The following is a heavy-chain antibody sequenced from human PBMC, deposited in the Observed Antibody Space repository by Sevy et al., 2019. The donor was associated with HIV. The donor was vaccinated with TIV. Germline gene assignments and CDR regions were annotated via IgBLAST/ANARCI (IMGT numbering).Heavy chain of an antibody. Sequence: GGSLRLSCAASGFTFSTYWMHWVRQVPGKGLVWVSRINRDGSSADYADSVKGRCTFSRDKAKSTLYLQLNSLRAEDTAVYYCERGGQIAPGRGSYAMDVWGQGTLVTVSS. CDR1: GFTFSTYW. J-gene: IGHJ6*02. CDR2: INRDGSSA. D-gene: IGHD6-13*01. V-gene: IGHV3-74*01. CDR3: ERGGQIAPGRGSYAMDV.